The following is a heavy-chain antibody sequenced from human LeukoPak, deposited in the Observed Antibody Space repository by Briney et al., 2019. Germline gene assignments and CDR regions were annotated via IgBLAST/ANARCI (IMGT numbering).Heavy chain of an antibody. CDR1: GFTFSSYA. Sequence: GGSLRLSCAASGFTFSSYAMSWVRQAPGKGLEWVSGISTSGGNTDYADSVKGRFTISRDNSKNTLYLQMNSLRTEDTAVYYCAKDTDRTTMIADDYWGQGTLVTVSS. CDR3: AKDTDRTTMIADDY. V-gene: IGHV3-23*01. D-gene: IGHD3-22*01. J-gene: IGHJ4*02. CDR2: ISTSGGNT.